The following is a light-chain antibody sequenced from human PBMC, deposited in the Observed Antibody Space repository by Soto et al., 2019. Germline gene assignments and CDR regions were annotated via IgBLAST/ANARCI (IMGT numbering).Light chain of an antibody. CDR3: AAKDDSVTGVV. V-gene: IGLV1-44*01. Sequence: QSVLTQPPSASGPPGQRVTISCSGSISNIGRYPVNWHQQSPGTAPRVLIYKNDQRPSGVPDRFSGSKSGTSASLAISGLKSEDEAEYYCAAKDDSVTGVVFGGGTKVTVL. J-gene: IGLJ3*02. CDR1: ISNIGRYP. CDR2: KND.